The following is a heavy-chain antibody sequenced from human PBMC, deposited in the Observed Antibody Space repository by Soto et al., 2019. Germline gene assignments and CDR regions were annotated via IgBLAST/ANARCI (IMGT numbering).Heavy chain of an antibody. CDR2: INAGNGNT. D-gene: IGHD2-2*03. Sequence: QVQLVQSGAEVKKPGASVKVSCKASGYTFTSYAMHWVRQAPGQRLEWMGWINAGNGNTKYSQKFQGRVTITRDTSASTAYMELSSLRSEDTAVYYCARDGYCSSTSCSNSYMDVWGKGTTVTVSS. J-gene: IGHJ6*03. V-gene: IGHV1-3*01. CDR3: ARDGYCSSTSCSNSYMDV. CDR1: GYTFTSYA.